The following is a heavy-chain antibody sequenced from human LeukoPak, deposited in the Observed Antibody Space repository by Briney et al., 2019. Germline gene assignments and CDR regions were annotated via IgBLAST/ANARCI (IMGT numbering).Heavy chain of an antibody. CDR1: GFTFSSNS. J-gene: IGHJ4*02. CDR2: ISSSSSYI. V-gene: IGHV3-21*01. Sequence: GGSLRLSCAASGFTFSSNSMNWVRQAPGKGLEWVSSISSSSSYIYYADSVKGRFTISRDNAKNSLYLQMNSLRAEGTAVYYCARAYAGYSSGCSLYWGQGTLVTVSS. D-gene: IGHD6-19*01. CDR3: ARAYAGYSSGCSLY.